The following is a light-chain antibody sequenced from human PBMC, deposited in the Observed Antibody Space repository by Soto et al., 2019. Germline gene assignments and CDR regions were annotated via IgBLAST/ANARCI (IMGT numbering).Light chain of an antibody. CDR3: AAWDDSLSEV. CDR1: SSNIGSNY. CDR2: RNN. V-gene: IGLV1-47*01. Sequence: QSVLTQPPSASGTSGQRVTISCSGSSSNIGSNYVYWYQQLPGTAPKLLIYRNNRRPSGVPDRFSGSKSGSSASLAISGPRSEDEADYYCAAWDDSLSEVFGTGTKVTVL. J-gene: IGLJ1*01.